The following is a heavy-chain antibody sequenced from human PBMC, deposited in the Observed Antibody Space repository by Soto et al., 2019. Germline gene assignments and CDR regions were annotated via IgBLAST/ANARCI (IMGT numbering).Heavy chain of an antibody. J-gene: IGHJ5*02. CDR2: INAGNHHT. CDR3: ARDQTHSNWNNFYTNNWFDP. Sequence: QVQLVQSGAEVRKPGASVKVSCQASGYPFTRSAIHWLRQAPGQRLEWMGCINAGNHHTKYSQKFQGRVSITTDTSASTVFMDLSSLTSEDTAVYYCARDQTHSNWNNFYTNNWFDPWGQGTLVTVS. CDR1: GYPFTRSA. D-gene: IGHD3-16*01. V-gene: IGHV1-3*01.